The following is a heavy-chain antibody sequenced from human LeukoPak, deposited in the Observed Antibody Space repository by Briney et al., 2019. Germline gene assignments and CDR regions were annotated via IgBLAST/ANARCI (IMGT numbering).Heavy chain of an antibody. CDR1: GFTFSSYG. CDR3: AKDPFQQLVLPDYFDY. D-gene: IGHD6-13*01. Sequence: SGGSLRLSCAASGFTFSSYGMHWVRQAPGKGLEWVAFIRYDGSNKYYADSVKGRFTISRDNSKNTLYLQMNSLRAEDTAVYYCAKDPFQQLVLPDYFDYWGQGTLVTVSS. CDR2: IRYDGSNK. J-gene: IGHJ4*02. V-gene: IGHV3-30*02.